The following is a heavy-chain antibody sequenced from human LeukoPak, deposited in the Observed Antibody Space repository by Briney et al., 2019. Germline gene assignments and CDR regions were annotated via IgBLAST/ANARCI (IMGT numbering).Heavy chain of an antibody. D-gene: IGHD1/OR15-1a*01. CDR2: ISYSGST. CDR1: GGSISTYY. CDR3: ARSIIGTRSKFDY. Sequence: SETLSLTCTVSGGSISTYYWSWIRQPPGEGLEWIGYISYSGSTNYNPSLKSRVTISLDTSKNQFALKPSSVTAADTAVYYCARSIIGTRSKFDYWGQGTLVTVSS. J-gene: IGHJ4*02. V-gene: IGHV4-59*08.